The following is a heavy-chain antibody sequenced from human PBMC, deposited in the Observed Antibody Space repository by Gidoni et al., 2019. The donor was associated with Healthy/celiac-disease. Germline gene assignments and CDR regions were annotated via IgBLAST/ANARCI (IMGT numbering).Heavy chain of an antibody. V-gene: IGHV4-38-2*02. Sequence: QVQLQESGPGLVKPSETLSPTCTVSGYSISSGYYWGWIRQPPGKGLEWIGSIYHSGSTYYNPSLKILVTISVDTSRNQFSLKLSSVTAADTAVYYCARERGVMDTAMVTRDAFDIWGQGTMVTVSS. CDR1: GYSISSGYY. D-gene: IGHD5-18*01. CDR2: IYHSGST. CDR3: ARERGVMDTAMVTRDAFDI. J-gene: IGHJ3*02.